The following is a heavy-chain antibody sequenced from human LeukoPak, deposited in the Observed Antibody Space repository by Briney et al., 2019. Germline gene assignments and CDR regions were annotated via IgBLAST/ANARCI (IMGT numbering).Heavy chain of an antibody. J-gene: IGHJ4*02. CDR1: GFTFSNAW. CDR2: IKSKTDGGTT. CDR3: TTDPIVGATPTDY. Sequence: GGSLRLSCAASGFTFSNAWMNWVRQAPGKGLEWVGRIKSKTDGGTTDYAAPVKGRFTISRDDSKNTLYLQMNSLKTEDTAVYYCTTDPIVGATPTDYWGQGTLVTVSP. V-gene: IGHV3-15*07. D-gene: IGHD1-26*01.